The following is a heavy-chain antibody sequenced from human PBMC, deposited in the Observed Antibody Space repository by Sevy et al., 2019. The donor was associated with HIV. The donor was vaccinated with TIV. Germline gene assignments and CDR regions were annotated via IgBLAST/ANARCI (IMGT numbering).Heavy chain of an antibody. CDR1: GGTFSSYC. Sequence: ASVKVSCKASGGTFSSYCISWVRQAPGQGLEWMGGIIPILGTVNYAQKFQGRVTITTNESTKTAYMELSSLRSENTAVYYWARGGGNGWYYFDYWGQETLVTVSS. V-gene: IGHV1-69*16. CDR3: ARGGGNGWYYFDY. J-gene: IGHJ4*02. CDR2: IIPILGTV. D-gene: IGHD6-19*01.